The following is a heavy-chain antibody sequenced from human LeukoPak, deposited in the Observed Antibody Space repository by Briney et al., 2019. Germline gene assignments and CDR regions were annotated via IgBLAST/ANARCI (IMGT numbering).Heavy chain of an antibody. D-gene: IGHD3-3*01. CDR2: IKSDGSNT. J-gene: IGHJ4*02. CDR3: ARGGYYGSGRYYFDS. CDR1: GFTFSSYW. V-gene: IGHV3-74*01. Sequence: PGGSLRLSCAASGFTFSSYWMHWVRQAPGKGLVWVSRIKSDGSNTNYADSVKGRFTISRDNAKNTLHLQMNSLRAEDTAVYYRARGGYYGSGRYYFDSWGQGTLVTVSS.